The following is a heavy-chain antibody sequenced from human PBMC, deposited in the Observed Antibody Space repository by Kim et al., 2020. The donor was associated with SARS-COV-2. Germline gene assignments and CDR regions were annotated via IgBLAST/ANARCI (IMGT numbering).Heavy chain of an antibody. CDR3: VKEGAAGFDY. J-gene: IGHJ4*02. CDR1: GFIFSNYV. D-gene: IGHD6-13*01. Sequence: GSLRLSCSASGFIFSNYVIHWVRQAPGKGLECISALTRNGETTYYADSVKGRFTISRDNSKNTLYLQMSSLRPEDTAVYYCVKEGAAGFDYWGQGTLVT. V-gene: IGHV3-64D*09. CDR2: LTRNGETT.